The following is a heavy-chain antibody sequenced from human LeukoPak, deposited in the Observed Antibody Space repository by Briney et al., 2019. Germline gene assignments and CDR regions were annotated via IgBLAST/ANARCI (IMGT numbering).Heavy chain of an antibody. V-gene: IGHV3-23*01. CDR3: AKDGVATPDY. J-gene: IGHJ4*02. CDR1: GFAFGSYA. Sequence: GSLSLSCAALGFAFGSYAMTWVGQAPGKGREWVSAISGSGGSTYYAESVKGRFTISRDNSKNTLYLQMNSLRAEDTAVYYCAKDGVATPDYWGQGTLVTVSS. CDR2: ISGSGGST. D-gene: IGHD5-12*01.